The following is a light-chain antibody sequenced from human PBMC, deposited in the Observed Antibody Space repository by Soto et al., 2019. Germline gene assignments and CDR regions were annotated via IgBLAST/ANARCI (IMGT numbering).Light chain of an antibody. CDR1: QSVSSN. Sequence: EIVMTQSPATLSVSPGGRATLSCRASQSVSSNLAWYRQRPGQPPRLLIYGASTRATGIPARFSGSGSGTEFTLTISSLQSEDSAVYYGQQYPHWPPLTFGGGTKVEIK. J-gene: IGKJ4*01. CDR3: QQYPHWPPLT. CDR2: GAS. V-gene: IGKV3D-15*01.